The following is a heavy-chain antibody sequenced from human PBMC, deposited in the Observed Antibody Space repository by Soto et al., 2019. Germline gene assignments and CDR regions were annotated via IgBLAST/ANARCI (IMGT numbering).Heavy chain of an antibody. CDR2: ISAYNGNT. V-gene: IGHV1-18*01. CDR3: AGVSSGQQQWLVHYDAFDI. D-gene: IGHD6-19*01. J-gene: IGHJ3*02. CDR1: GYTFTSYG. Sequence: ASVKVSCKASGYTFTSYGISWVRQAPGQGLEWMGWISAYNGNTNYAQKLQGRVTMTTDTSTSTAYMELRSLRSDDTAVYYCAGVSSGQQQWLVHYDAFDIWGQGTMVTVSS.